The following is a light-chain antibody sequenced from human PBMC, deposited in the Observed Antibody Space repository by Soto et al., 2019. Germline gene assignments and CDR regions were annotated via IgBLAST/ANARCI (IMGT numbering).Light chain of an antibody. J-gene: IGLJ1*01. CDR1: RNDIGDYSF. CDR3: SSYTGTYTYF. Sequence: QSVLTQPASVSGSPGQSITISCTGTRNDIGDYSFVSWYQQHPGKVPKLLIYEVSDRPSGISSRFSGSKSGNTASLTISGLQAEDEAHYYCSSYTGTYTYFLGTGTKV. CDR2: EVS. V-gene: IGLV2-14*01.